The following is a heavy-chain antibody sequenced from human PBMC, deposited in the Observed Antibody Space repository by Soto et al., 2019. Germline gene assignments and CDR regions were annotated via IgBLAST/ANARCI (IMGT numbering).Heavy chain of an antibody. J-gene: IGHJ4*02. CDR3: ARIATTTLGGPIDY. V-gene: IGHV4-28*05. Sequence: QVQVQESGPGLVKASDTLSLTCRVSGYFISSSHWWGWIRQPPGKGLEWIGHINYSGSFYHDPSLKSRVTRPLDTSKHQFSLRLSSVTAVDTAVYYCARIATTTLGGPIDYWGRGTLVTVSS. CDR2: INYSGSF. CDR1: GYFISSSHW. D-gene: IGHD4-4*01.